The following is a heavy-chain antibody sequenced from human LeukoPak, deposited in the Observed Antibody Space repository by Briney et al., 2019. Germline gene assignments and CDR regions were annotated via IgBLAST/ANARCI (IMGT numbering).Heavy chain of an antibody. D-gene: IGHD6-19*01. Sequence: GASVKVSCKASGGTFSSYAISWVRQAPGQGLEWMGWISAYNGNTNYTQKLQGRVTMTTDTSTSTAYMELRSLRSDDTAVYYCARSSLAVAGNGYWFDPWGQGTLVTVSS. CDR3: ARSSLAVAGNGYWFDP. CDR1: GGTFSSYA. J-gene: IGHJ5*02. CDR2: ISAYNGNT. V-gene: IGHV1-18*01.